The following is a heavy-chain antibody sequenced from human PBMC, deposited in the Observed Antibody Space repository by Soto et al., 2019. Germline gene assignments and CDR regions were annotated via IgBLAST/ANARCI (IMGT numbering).Heavy chain of an antibody. CDR1: GYTFTTYG. CDR2: ISGYNGHT. CDR3: ARDGEIPAYYYGLDV. Sequence: QVQLVQSGAEVRKPGASVKVSCKASGYTFTTYGISWGRQAPGQGLEWMGWISGYNGHTKYAQEFQGRVTMTTDTSTSTVYMDLRSLRSDDTAVYYCARDGEIPAYYYGLDVWGQGTTVTVSS. D-gene: IGHD3-10*01. J-gene: IGHJ6*02. V-gene: IGHV1-18*01.